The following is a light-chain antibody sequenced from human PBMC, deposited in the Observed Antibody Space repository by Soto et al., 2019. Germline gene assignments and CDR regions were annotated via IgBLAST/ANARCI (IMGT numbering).Light chain of an antibody. CDR2: AAS. V-gene: IGKV1-6*01. Sequence: TQSPGTLSLSPGERVTITCRASQGIRNDLGWYQQKPGKAPKLLIYAASSLQSGVPSRFSGSGSGTDFTLTISSLQPEDFATYYCLQDYNYPRTFGQGTKVDIK. CDR3: LQDYNYPRT. CDR1: QGIRND. J-gene: IGKJ2*01.